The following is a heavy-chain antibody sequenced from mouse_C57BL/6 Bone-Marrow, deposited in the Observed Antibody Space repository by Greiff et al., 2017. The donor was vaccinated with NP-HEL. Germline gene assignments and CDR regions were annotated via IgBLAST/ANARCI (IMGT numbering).Heavy chain of an antibody. D-gene: IGHD1-1*01. CDR1: GFTFSSYG. J-gene: IGHJ3*01. Sequence: EVKLMESGGDLVKPGGSLKLSCAASGFTFSSYGMSWVRQTPDKRLEWVATISSGGSYTYYPDSVKGRFTLSRDNAKNTRYLQMSSLKSEDAAMYYCASAYYYGSSSWFAYWGQGTLVTVSA. V-gene: IGHV5-6*01. CDR3: ASAYYYGSSSWFAY. CDR2: ISSGGSYT.